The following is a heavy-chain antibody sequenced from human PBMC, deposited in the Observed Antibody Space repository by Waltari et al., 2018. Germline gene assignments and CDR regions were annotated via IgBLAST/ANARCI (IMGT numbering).Heavy chain of an antibody. D-gene: IGHD3-22*01. Sequence: EIQLVESGGGLIQPGGSLRLSCAASGLTFRTYAMSWVRQAPGMGREWVAAIRTRGASTYYAASVKGRFTISRDNSKNTLQLQMNSLRADDTAVYYCARVGGGNYDDSGSASRFDYWGQGTLVTVSS. CDR1: GLTFRTYA. CDR2: IRTRGAST. CDR3: ARVGGGNYDDSGSASRFDY. J-gene: IGHJ4*02. V-gene: IGHV3-23*04.